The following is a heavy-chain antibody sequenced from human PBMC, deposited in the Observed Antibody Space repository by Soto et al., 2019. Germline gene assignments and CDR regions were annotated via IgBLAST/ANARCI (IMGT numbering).Heavy chain of an antibody. Sequence: PVESLKISCQGSGYTFTNHWITCFLQRPVKGLEWMGRINPSDSHTNYSPSFQGHVTMSVDKSISTAYLQWGSLKASDTAMYYCARHASYYVSSGYFGTYWGQGTLVTVSS. CDR1: GYTFTNHW. CDR3: ARHASYYVSSGYFGTY. D-gene: IGHD3-22*01. J-gene: IGHJ4*02. V-gene: IGHV5-10-1*01. CDR2: INPSDSHT.